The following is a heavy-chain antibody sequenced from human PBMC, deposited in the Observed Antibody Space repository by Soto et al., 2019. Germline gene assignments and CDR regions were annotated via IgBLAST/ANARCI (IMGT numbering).Heavy chain of an antibody. D-gene: IGHD3-22*01. CDR1: GYTLTELS. CDR2: FDPEDGET. J-gene: IGHJ4*02. V-gene: IGHV1-24*01. CDR3: ATDRYYYDSSGYYLGY. Sequence: ASVKVSCKVSGYTLTELSMHWVRQAPGKGLEWMGGFDPEDGETIYAQKFQGRVTMTEDTSTDTAYMELSSLRSEDTAVYYCATDRYYYDSSGYYLGYWGKGTLVTVSS.